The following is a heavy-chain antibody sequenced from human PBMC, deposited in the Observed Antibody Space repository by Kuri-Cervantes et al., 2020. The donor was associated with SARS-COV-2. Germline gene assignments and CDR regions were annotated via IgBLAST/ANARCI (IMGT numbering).Heavy chain of an antibody. V-gene: IGHV3-30*02. CDR1: GFTFSSYS. J-gene: IGHJ6*03. Sequence: GESLKISCAASGFTFSSYSMNWVRQAPGKGLEWVAFIRYDGSNKYYADSVKGRFTISRDNSKNTLYLQMNSLRAEDTAVYYCAKDPVYYYYYMDVWGKGTTVTVSS. CDR3: AKDPVYYYYYMDV. CDR2: IRYDGSNK.